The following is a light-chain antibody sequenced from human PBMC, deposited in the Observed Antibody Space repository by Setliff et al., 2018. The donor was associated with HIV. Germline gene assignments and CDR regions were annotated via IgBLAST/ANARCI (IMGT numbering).Light chain of an antibody. CDR2: DVS. CDR1: RSDVGGYNS. V-gene: IGLV2-14*01. Sequence: QSVLTQPASVSGSPGQAITISCTGTRSDVGGYNSVSWYQQLPGKAPKLIIYDVSKRPSGVSNRFSGSKSANTASLTISGLQAEDEADYYCSPYTSSSTYVFGTGTKV. CDR3: SPYTSSSTYV. J-gene: IGLJ1*01.